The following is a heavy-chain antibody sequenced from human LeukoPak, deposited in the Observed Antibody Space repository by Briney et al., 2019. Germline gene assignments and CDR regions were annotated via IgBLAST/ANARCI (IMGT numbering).Heavy chain of an antibody. CDR1: GFTFSGYS. CDR3: ARVAVAGTTVPQYFDY. Sequence: GGSLRLSCAASGFTFSGYSMNWVRQAPGKGLEWVSSISSSSSYIYYADSVKGRFTISRDNAKNSLYLQMNSLRAEDTAVYYCARVAVAGTTVPQYFDYWGQGTLVTVSS. J-gene: IGHJ4*02. CDR2: ISSSSSYI. D-gene: IGHD6-19*01. V-gene: IGHV3-21*01.